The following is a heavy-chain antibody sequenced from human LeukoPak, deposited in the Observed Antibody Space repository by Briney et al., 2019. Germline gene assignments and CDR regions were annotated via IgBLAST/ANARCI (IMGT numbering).Heavy chain of an antibody. Sequence: ASVKVSCKVSGYTLSDLSMHWVRQSPGKGLEWMGGFDVAETDTIYAQKFQGRVTMTEDTSTDTAYMELHSLSSEDTAVYYCSSSGVEEWQGLHFWGQGTLVTVSS. D-gene: IGHD3-3*01. CDR2: FDVAETDT. J-gene: IGHJ4*02. CDR1: GYTLSDLS. V-gene: IGHV1-24*01. CDR3: SSSGVEEWQGLHF.